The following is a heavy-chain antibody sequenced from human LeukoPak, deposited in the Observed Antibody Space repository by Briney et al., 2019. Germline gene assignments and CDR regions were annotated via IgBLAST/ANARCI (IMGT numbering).Heavy chain of an antibody. CDR2: ISGSGGST. J-gene: IGHJ4*02. CDR1: GFTFSNYG. Sequence: GGSLRLSCAGSGFTFSNYGMSWVRQAPGKGLEWVSGISGSGGSTYYADSVKGRFTISRDNSKNTLYLQMNSLRAEDTAVYYCAKFRTPLALVAGAVDYWGQGTLVTVSS. CDR3: AKFRTPLALVAGAVDY. D-gene: IGHD2-15*01. V-gene: IGHV3-23*01.